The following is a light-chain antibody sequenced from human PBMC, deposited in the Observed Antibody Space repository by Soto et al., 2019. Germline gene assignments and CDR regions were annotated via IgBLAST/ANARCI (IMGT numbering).Light chain of an antibody. CDR1: QAISNR. V-gene: IGKV1-5*03. J-gene: IGKJ4*02. Sequence: DIQMTQSPSTLSASVGDSVTITCRASQAISNRLAWYQQKPGKAPKLLIYKTSTLEGGVPSRFSGSGSGTEFTLTISSLQPDDLAIYYCQHYDTYSPFGGGTKVEIK. CDR3: QHYDTYSP. CDR2: KTS.